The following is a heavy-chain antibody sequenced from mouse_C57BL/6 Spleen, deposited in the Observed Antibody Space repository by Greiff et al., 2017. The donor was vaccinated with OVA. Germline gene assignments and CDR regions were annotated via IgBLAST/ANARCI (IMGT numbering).Heavy chain of an antibody. Sequence: EVQLQQSGPELVKPGASVKISCKASGYTFTDYYMNWVKQSHGKSIEWIGDINPNNGGTSYNQKFKGKATLTVDKSSSTAYMELRSLTSEDSAVYYCARSYDYALYYFDYWGQGTTLTVSS. D-gene: IGHD2-4*01. CDR1: GYTFTDYY. CDR3: ARSYDYALYYFDY. CDR2: INPNNGGT. V-gene: IGHV1-26*01. J-gene: IGHJ2*01.